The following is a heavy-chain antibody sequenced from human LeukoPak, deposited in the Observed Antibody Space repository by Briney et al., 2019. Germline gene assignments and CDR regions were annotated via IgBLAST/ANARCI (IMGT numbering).Heavy chain of an antibody. CDR1: GASMTNYY. V-gene: IGHV4-59*01. D-gene: IGHD5-24*01. J-gene: IGHJ4*02. CDR2: SYYSGSS. CDR3: ARGNGYNYY. Sequence: SETLSLTCTVSGASMTNYYWAWIRQPPGKGLEWIGYSYYSGSSNYNPSLKSRVTISVDTSKSQFSLKLSSVTAADTAVYYCARGNGYNYYWGQGTLVTVSS.